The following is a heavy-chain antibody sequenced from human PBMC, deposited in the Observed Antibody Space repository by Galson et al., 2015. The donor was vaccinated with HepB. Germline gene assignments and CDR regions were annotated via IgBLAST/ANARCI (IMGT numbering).Heavy chain of an antibody. CDR1: GFTFRRYW. V-gene: IGHV3-7*01. D-gene: IGHD3-22*01. J-gene: IGHJ3*01. CDR2: IKEDGSEK. CDR3: ARQLTYSYDSSGHFVPLTTLALDL. Sequence: SLRLSCAASGFTFRRYWMTWVRQAPGKGLEWVANIKEDGSEKYYVDSVKGRFTISRDNAKNSLSLQMTSLRAEDTAVFYCARQLTYSYDSSGHFVPLTTLALDLWGQGTMVTVSS.